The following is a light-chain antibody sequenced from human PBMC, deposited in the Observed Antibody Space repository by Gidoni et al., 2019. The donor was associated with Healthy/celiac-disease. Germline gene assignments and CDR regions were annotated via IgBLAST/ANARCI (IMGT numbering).Light chain of an antibody. J-gene: IGKJ2*01. Sequence: DIQMTQSPPSLSASVGDRVTIPSRASQSISSYLNWYQQKPGKAPKLLIYAASSLQSGVTSRFGGSVSETDFTLTISSLQPEDFATYYCQQSYSTPTFGQGTKLEIK. CDR1: QSISSY. CDR3: QQSYSTPT. V-gene: IGKV1-39*01. CDR2: AAS.